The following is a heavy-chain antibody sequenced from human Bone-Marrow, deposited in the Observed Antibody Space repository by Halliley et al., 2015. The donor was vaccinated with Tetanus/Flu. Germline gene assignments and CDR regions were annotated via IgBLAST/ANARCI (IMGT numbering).Heavy chain of an antibody. J-gene: IGHJ4*02. Sequence: TLSLTCAVYGGSFSGYSWSWIRQPPGKGLEWIGEINHSGSTNYNPSLKSRVTISVDKSTKQFSLKLKSVTAADTAVYYCATRITVSGVATRFDYWGQGILVTVSS. CDR1: GGSFSGYS. V-gene: IGHV4-34*01. D-gene: IGHD3-3*01. CDR3: ATRITVSGVATRFDY. CDR2: INHSGST.